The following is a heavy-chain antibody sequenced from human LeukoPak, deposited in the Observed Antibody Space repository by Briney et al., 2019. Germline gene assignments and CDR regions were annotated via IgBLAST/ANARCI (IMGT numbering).Heavy chain of an antibody. V-gene: IGHV4-38-2*01. J-gene: IGHJ4*02. D-gene: IGHD3-22*01. CDR3: SRAGYYDSSGYLHNFDY. Sequence: SETLSLTCAVSGYSISSGYYWGWIRQPPGKGLEWIGSIYHSGSTYYNPSLKSRVTISVDTSKNQFSLKLSSVTAADNAMYFFSRAGYYDSSGYLHNFDYWGQGTLVTVSS. CDR2: IYHSGST. CDR1: GYSISSGYY.